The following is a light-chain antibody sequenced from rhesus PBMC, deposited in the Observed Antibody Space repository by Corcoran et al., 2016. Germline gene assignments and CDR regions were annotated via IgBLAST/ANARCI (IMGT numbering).Light chain of an antibody. Sequence: EIVLTQSPATLSLSPGERATLSCRASQSVSSNLAYYQQSPGQVPGPPIYGATSRATGIPERFSGSGSGTDFTLTISSLEPEDFAVYYWQQYSNWPYSFGQGTKVEIK. CDR1: QSVSSN. CDR3: QQYSNWPYS. J-gene: IGKJ2*01. V-gene: IGKV3-42*03. CDR2: GAT.